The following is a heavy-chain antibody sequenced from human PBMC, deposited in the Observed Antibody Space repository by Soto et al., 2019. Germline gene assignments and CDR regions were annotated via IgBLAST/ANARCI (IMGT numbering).Heavy chain of an antibody. V-gene: IGHV3-33*06. CDR2: IWYDGSNK. CDR1: GFTFSSYG. CDR3: AKDGHSRYDYFDY. D-gene: IGHD5-12*01. Sequence: GGSLRLSCAASGFTFSSYGMHWVRQAPGKGLEWVAVIWYDGSNKYYADSVKGRFTISRDNSKNTLYLQMNSLRAEDTAVYYCAKDGHSRYDYFDYWGQGTLVTVSS. J-gene: IGHJ4*02.